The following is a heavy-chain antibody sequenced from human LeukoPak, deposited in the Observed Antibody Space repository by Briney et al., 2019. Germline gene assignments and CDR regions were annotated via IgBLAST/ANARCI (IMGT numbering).Heavy chain of an antibody. Sequence: SGGSLRLSCAASGFTFSSHWMHWVRQAPGKGLVWVSRINTDGSTTDYADSVKGRFTISRDNAKNTLYLQMNSLRAEDTAVYYCARDGYSYASGGFDYWGQGSLVTVSS. CDR3: ARDGYSYASGGFDY. J-gene: IGHJ4*02. CDR1: GFTFSSHW. D-gene: IGHD5-18*01. CDR2: INTDGSTT. V-gene: IGHV3-74*01.